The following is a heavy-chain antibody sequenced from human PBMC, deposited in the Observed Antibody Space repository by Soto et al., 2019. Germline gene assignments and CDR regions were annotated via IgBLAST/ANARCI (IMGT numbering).Heavy chain of an antibody. CDR3: IRLLAVGDSNY. CDR1: GFTFSNYW. Sequence: EVQLVESGGGLVQPGGSLRLSCTVSGFTFSNYWMHWVRQAPGKGLEWFSRINPDGSSRSYADSVEGRFTISRDNAKNFQYQKMNSMRVEEKAVYFCIRLLAVGDSNYWGQGTLVTVSS. J-gene: IGHJ4*02. D-gene: IGHD2-21*01. V-gene: IGHV3-74*01. CDR2: INPDGSSR.